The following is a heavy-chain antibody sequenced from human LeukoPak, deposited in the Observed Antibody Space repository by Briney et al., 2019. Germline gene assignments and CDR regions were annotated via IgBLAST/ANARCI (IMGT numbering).Heavy chain of an antibody. CDR2: IIPIFGTA. J-gene: IGHJ1*01. D-gene: IGHD3-10*01. V-gene: IGHV1-69*05. CDR1: GGTFSSYA. CDR3: ARPRTAGSYSYFQH. Sequence: SVKVSCKASGGTFSSYAISWVRQAPGQGLEWMGGIIPIFGTANYTQKFQGRVTITTDESTSTAYMELSSLRSEDTAVYYCARPRTAGSYSYFQHWGQGTLVTVSS.